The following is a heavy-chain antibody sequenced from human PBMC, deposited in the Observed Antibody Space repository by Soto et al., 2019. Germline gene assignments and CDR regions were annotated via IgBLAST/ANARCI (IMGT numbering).Heavy chain of an antibody. V-gene: IGHV4-59*01. CDR3: ARYSGTYYVY. CDR2: ISYSGST. J-gene: IGHJ4*02. CDR1: GGSISSYY. D-gene: IGHD1-26*01. Sequence: QVHLQESGPGLVKPSETLSLTCTVSGGSISSYYWTWIRQPPGKGLEWIGFISYSGSTSYNPSLDSRVPISVDTSKNQFSLRLNSVTAADTAVYYCARYSGTYYVYWGQGTLVTVSS.